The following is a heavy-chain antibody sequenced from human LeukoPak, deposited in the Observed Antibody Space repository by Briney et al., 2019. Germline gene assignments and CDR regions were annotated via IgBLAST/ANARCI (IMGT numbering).Heavy chain of an antibody. J-gene: IGHJ4*02. CDR3: ARGDYGDYEYYFDY. D-gene: IGHD4-17*01. CDR2: IYYSGST. V-gene: IGHV4-59*12. Sequence: PSETLSLTCTVSGGSISSYYWSWIRQPPGKGLEWIGYIYYSGSTNYNPSLKSRVTISVDTSKNQFSLKLSSVTAADTAVYYCARGDYGDYEYYFDYWGQGTLVTVSS. CDR1: GGSISSYY.